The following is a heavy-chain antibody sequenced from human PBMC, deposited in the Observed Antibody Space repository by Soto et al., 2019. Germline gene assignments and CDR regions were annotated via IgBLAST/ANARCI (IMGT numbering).Heavy chain of an antibody. V-gene: IGHV3-53*01. CDR3: ATSPRVAV. J-gene: IGHJ6*02. Sequence: EVQLVESGGRLIQPGGSLRLSCAASGFTVRNNYMIWVRQAPGKGLEWVSLFYCSGNPHYADSVRGRFTISRDKSNNTLDLQVNSLRAEDTAVYYCATSPRVAVWGQGTRVTVSS. CDR2: FYCSGNP. CDR1: GFTVRNNY.